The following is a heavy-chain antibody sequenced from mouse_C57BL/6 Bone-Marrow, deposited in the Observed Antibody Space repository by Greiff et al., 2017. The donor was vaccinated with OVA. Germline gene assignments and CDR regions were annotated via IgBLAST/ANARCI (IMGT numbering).Heavy chain of an antibody. D-gene: IGHD2-2*01. J-gene: IGHJ3*01. CDR3: EGNYGYDEFAY. Sequence: VKLMESGAELVRPGTSVKMSCKASGYTFTNYWIGWAKQRPGHGLEWIGDIYPGGGYTNYNEKFKGKATLTADKSSSTAYMQFSSLTSEDAGVSYCEGNYGYDEFAYWGKGTMVTVSA. CDR2: IYPGGGYT. V-gene: IGHV1-63*01. CDR1: GYTFTNYW.